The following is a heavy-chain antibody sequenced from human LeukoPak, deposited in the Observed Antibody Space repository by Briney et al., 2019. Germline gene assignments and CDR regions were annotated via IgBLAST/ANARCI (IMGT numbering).Heavy chain of an antibody. CDR2: ISGSGGGT. CDR1: GFTFSSYA. CDR3: AKGWYSSSWYSGIYFDY. Sequence: VGSLSLSCAASGFTFSSYAMSWVRQAPGKGREWVSAISGSGGGTYYSDSVKGRFTISRDNSKNTLYLQMNSLRAEDTAVYYCAKGWYSSSWYSGIYFDYWGQGTLVTVSS. D-gene: IGHD6-13*01. V-gene: IGHV3-23*01. J-gene: IGHJ4*02.